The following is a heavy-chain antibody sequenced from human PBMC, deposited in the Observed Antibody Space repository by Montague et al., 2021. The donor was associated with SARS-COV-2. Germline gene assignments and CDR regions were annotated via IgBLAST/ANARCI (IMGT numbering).Heavy chain of an antibody. J-gene: IGHJ3*02. Sequence: TKKKTSLKSRVTISVDTSKNQFSLKLSSVTAADTAVYYCARGAGYSSSWYQSLDIWGQVTMVTVSS. D-gene: IGHD6-13*01. CDR3: ARGAGYSSSWYQSLDI. CDR2: T. V-gene: IGHV4-59*09.